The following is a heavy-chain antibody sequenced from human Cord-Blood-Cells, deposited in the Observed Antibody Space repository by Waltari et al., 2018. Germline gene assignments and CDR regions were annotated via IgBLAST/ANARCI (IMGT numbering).Heavy chain of an antibody. Sequence: QVQLVQSGAEVKKPGSSVKVSCKASGGTFSSYAISWVRQAPGQGREWMGGIIPIFGTANYAQKFQGRVTITADESTSTAYMELSSLRSEDTAVYYCARDLDVGMPGSDAFDIWGQGTMVTVSS. V-gene: IGHV1-69*01. D-gene: IGHD5-12*01. CDR1: GGTFSSYA. CDR2: IIPIFGTA. CDR3: ARDLDVGMPGSDAFDI. J-gene: IGHJ3*02.